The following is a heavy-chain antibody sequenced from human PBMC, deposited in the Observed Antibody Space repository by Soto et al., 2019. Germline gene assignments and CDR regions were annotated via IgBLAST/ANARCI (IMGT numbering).Heavy chain of an antibody. Sequence: QVQLVQSGAEVKKPGSSVKVSCKASGGTFSSYTISWVRQAPGQGLEWMGRIIPILGIANYAQKCQGRVTITADKSTSTAYMELSSLRSEDTAVYYCARERTYGSGSPFDYWGQGTLVTVSS. D-gene: IGHD3-10*01. CDR1: GGTFSSYT. V-gene: IGHV1-69*08. CDR2: IIPILGIA. J-gene: IGHJ4*02. CDR3: ARERTYGSGSPFDY.